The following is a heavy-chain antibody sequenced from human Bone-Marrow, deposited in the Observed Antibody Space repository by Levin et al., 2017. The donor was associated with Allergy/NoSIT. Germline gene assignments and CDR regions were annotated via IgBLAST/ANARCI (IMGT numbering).Heavy chain of an antibody. Sequence: SETLSLTCTVSGGSISGSYWSWIRQPPGKGLEWIGYIYFNGSANYNPSLKSRVTMSVDTSKNQFFLKLTSVTAADTAVYFCAGNLILHCSGGNCYAIDVWGQGTTVIVSS. D-gene: IGHD2-15*01. V-gene: IGHV4-59*01. CDR2: IYFNGSA. J-gene: IGHJ6*02. CDR3: AGNLILHCSGGNCYAIDV. CDR1: GGSISGSY.